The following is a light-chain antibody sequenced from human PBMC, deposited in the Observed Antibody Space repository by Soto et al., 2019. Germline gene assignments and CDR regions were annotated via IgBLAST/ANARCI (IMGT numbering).Light chain of an antibody. CDR1: QSFSNN. CDR3: QQTYSTPWT. J-gene: IGKJ1*01. CDR2: GAS. Sequence: MQMTQSPSSLSAPLGDRVTISCRASQSFSNNLNWYQQKAGKAPKLLIYGASSLQSGVPSRFSGSRSGTDFTLTISSLVPEDFATYYCQQTYSTPWTFGQGTKVDIK. V-gene: IGKV1-39*01.